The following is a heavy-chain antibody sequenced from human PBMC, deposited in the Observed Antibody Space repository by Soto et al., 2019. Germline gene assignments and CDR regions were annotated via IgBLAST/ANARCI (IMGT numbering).Heavy chain of an antibody. V-gene: IGHV3-23*01. Sequence: GQLLESGGGMVQPGGSLRLSCAASGFTFSSFAMNWVRLPPGRGLEWVAAVTSSASSTHYADSVKGRFTISRDNSKNTLYLNMNSLRDDDTAFYYCAKGGAVLLDPFDVWGQGTMVTVSS. J-gene: IGHJ3*01. CDR2: VTSSASST. D-gene: IGHD1-26*01. CDR3: AKGGAVLLDPFDV. CDR1: GFTFSSFA.